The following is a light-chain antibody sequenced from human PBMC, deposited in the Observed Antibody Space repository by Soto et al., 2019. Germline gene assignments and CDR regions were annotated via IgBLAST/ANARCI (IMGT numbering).Light chain of an antibody. V-gene: IGKV3-15*01. Sequence: EIVMTQSPATLSVSPGERATLSCRASQSVSSNLAWYQQKPGQAPRLLIYGASTRATGIPATFSGSGSGTEFTLTISSLQSEEFAVYYCQQYYNWPPGTFGQGTKLEIK. CDR2: GAS. J-gene: IGKJ2*02. CDR1: QSVSSN. CDR3: QQYYNWPPGT.